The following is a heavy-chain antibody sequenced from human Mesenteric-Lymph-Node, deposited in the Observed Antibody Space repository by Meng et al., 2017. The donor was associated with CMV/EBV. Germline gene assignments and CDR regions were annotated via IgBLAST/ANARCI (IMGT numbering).Heavy chain of an antibody. V-gene: IGHV3-21*01. Sequence: ETLSLTCAVYGGSFSGYYWSWIRQPPGKGLEWVSSISSSSSYIYYADSVKGRFTISRDNAKNTLYLQMNSLRAEDTAIYYCARGDCSTTSCYAYYGMDVWGRGTTVTVSS. D-gene: IGHD2-2*01. J-gene: IGHJ6*02. CDR2: ISSSSSYI. CDR3: ARGDCSTTSCYAYYGMDV. CDR1: GGSFSGYY.